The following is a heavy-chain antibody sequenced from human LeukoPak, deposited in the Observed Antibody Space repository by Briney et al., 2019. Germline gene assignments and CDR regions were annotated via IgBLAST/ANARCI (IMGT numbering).Heavy chain of an antibody. V-gene: IGHV3-30*02. CDR2: IRNHGGDK. J-gene: IGHJ6*04. CDR3: AQDVHWLGSDV. Sequence: GGSLRLSCVASGFTFSSYGMHWVRQTPGRGLEWVAFIRNHGGDKFYADSVKGRFTISRDNSKNTMYLQMNSLRGDDTAIYYCAQDVHWLGSDVWGKGTTVTVSS. CDR1: GFTFSSYG. D-gene: IGHD3-10*01.